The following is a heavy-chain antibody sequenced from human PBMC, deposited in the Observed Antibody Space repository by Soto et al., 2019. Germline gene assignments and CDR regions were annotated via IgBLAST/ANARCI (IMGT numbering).Heavy chain of an antibody. CDR3: AAQITIFGVVTLDDAFDI. D-gene: IGHD3-3*01. V-gene: IGHV1-58*02. Sequence: SVKVSCKASGFTFTSSAMQWVRQARGQRLEWIGWIVVGSGNTNYAQKFQERVTITRDMSTSTAYMELSSLRSEDTAVYYCAAQITIFGVVTLDDAFDIWGQGTMVTVSS. CDR2: IVVGSGNT. CDR1: GFTFTSSA. J-gene: IGHJ3*02.